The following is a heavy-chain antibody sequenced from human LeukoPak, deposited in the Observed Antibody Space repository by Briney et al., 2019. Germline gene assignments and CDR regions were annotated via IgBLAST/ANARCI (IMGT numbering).Heavy chain of an antibody. J-gene: IGHJ4*02. CDR2: IYHSGST. CDR3: ARDHSYSDFWSAYSDY. CDR1: GYSISSGYY. D-gene: IGHD3-3*01. Sequence: SGTLSLTCTVSGYSISSGYYWGWIRQPPGKGLEWIGSIYHSGSTYYNPSLKSRVTISVDTSKNQFSLKLSSVTAADTAVYYCARDHSYSDFWSAYSDYWGQGTLVTVSS. V-gene: IGHV4-38-2*02.